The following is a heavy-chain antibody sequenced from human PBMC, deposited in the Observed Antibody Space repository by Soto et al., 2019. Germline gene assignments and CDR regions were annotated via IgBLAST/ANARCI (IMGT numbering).Heavy chain of an antibody. CDR3: ARDLAKGGGSAGFDY. J-gene: IGHJ4*02. CDR1: GGSLGSSGYY. CDR2: IYYSGNT. Sequence: PSETLSLTCTVSGGSLGSSGYYWGWIRQSPGKGLEWIGNIYYSGNTFYNPSLKSRVTISVDTSKNQIYLHLSAVTAADTAVYYCARDLAKGGGSAGFDYWGQGTLVTVSS. D-gene: IGHD1-26*01. V-gene: IGHV4-39*02.